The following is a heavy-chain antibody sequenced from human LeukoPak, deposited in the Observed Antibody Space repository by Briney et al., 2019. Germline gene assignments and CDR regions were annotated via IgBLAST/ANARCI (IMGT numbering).Heavy chain of an antibody. CDR2: IYHSGST. CDR1: GDSLSSGGYS. CDR3: ARGPHDYGDSEFDY. J-gene: IGHJ4*02. D-gene: IGHD4-17*01. V-gene: IGHV4-30-2*01. Sequence: SQTLSLTCAVSGDSLSSGGYSWSWIRQPPGKGLEWIGYIYHSGSTYYNPSLKSRVTISVDTSKNQFSLKLSSVTAADTAVYYCARGPHDYGDSEFDYWGQGTLVTVSS.